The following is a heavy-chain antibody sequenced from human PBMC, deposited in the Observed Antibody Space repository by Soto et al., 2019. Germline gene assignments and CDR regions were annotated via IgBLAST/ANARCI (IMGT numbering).Heavy chain of an antibody. Sequence: QVQLVQSGAEVKKPGSSVTVSCKASGGTFSSYTISWVRQAPGQGLEWVGGIIPIFGTANYAQKFQGRVTITADESTSTAYRELSSLRSEDTAVYYCARGNHRWLQLWYFDLWGRGTLVTVSS. CDR1: GGTFSSYT. CDR2: IIPIFGTA. V-gene: IGHV1-69*12. J-gene: IGHJ2*01. D-gene: IGHD5-12*01. CDR3: ARGNHRWLQLWYFDL.